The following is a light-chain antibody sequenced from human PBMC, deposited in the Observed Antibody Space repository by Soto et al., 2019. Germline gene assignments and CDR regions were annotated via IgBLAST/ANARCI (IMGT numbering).Light chain of an antibody. CDR1: QSVLYSTNNKNY. Sequence: DIVMTQAPDSLAVSLGERATINCKSRQSVLYSTNNKNYLAWYQQKPGQPPKLLIYWAATRESGVPDRFSGSGSCSDLTRTTSSLQAGEVAVYYCQQYYITPLAFGGGTKVEIK. V-gene: IGKV4-1*01. CDR2: WAA. J-gene: IGKJ4*01. CDR3: QQYYITPLA.